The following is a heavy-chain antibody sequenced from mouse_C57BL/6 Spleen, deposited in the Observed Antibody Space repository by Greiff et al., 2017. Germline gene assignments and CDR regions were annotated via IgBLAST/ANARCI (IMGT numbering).Heavy chain of an antibody. V-gene: IGHV1-81*01. J-gene: IGHJ4*01. D-gene: IGHD2-10*02. Sequence: VQLQQSGAELARPGASVKLSCKASGYTFTSYGISWVKQRTGQGLEWIGEIYPRSGNTYYNEKFKGKATLTADKSSSTAYMELRSLTSEDSAVYFCARSGYGNYDYAMDYWGQGTSVTVSS. CDR3: ARSGYGNYDYAMDY. CDR1: GYTFTSYG. CDR2: IYPRSGNT.